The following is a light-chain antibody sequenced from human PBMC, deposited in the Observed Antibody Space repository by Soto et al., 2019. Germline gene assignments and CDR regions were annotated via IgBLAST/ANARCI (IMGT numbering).Light chain of an antibody. CDR2: DPS. V-gene: IGKV1-33*01. J-gene: IGKJ4*01. Sequence: DIQMTQSPSSLSASVGDRVTITCQASQDISTYLNWYHQKPGKAPMLLIPDPSNLETGVPSRFSGRVSGTDFYFTISSPQAEDMATYLCQRCGDLLLTFGGVTNVEL. CDR1: QDISTY. CDR3: QRCGDLLLT.